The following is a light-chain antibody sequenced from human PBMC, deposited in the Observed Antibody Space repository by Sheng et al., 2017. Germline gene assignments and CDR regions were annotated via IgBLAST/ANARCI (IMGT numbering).Light chain of an antibody. CDR3: SSYAPSKSV. V-gene: IGLV2-8*01. Sequence: QSALTQPPSASGSPGQSVTISCTGTSSDVGGYNYVSWYQQHPGKAPKLMIYEVSKRPSGVPDRFSGSKSGNTASLTVSGLQAEDEADYYCSSYAPSKSVFGTGTKVTVL. J-gene: IGLJ1*01. CDR1: SSDVGGYNY. CDR2: EVS.